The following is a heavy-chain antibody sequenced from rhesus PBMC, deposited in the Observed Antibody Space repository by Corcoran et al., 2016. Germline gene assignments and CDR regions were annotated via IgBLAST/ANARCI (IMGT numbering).Heavy chain of an antibody. CDR2: NNGNSSIT. Sequence: QVQLQESGPGLVKPSETLSLTCAVSGASISSYWWSWIRQPPGKGLEWIGENNGNSSITYYNPSLKIRVTISKDASKNQCSLKLSSVTAADTAVYYCASSRGYFDIWGPGTPITISS. J-gene: IGHJ2*01. CDR3: ASSRGYFDI. CDR1: GASISSYW. V-gene: IGHV4-80*01.